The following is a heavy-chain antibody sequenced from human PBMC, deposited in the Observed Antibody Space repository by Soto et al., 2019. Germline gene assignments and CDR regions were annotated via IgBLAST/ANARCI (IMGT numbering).Heavy chain of an antibody. CDR3: ARASNKRGYSYGPDY. CDR1: GGSISSCDYY. Sequence: PSETLSLTCTVSGGSISSCDYYWSWIRQPPGKGLEWIAYIFHTGSTFYNSSLKPRVSISVDTSKNQFSLKLKSVTAADTAVYYCARASNKRGYSYGPDYWGQGPLVTVSS. CDR2: IFHTGST. J-gene: IGHJ4*02. D-gene: IGHD5-18*01. V-gene: IGHV4-30-4*01.